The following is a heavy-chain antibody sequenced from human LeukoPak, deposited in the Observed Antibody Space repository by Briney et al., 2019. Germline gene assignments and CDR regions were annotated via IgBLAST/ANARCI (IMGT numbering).Heavy chain of an antibody. J-gene: IGHJ4*02. CDR3: ARDTPGWSGYYMDY. CDR1: GYTFTSYD. V-gene: IGHV1-8*01. Sequence: ASVKVSCKASGYTFTSYDINWVRQATGQGLEWMGWMNPNSGNTGYAQKFQGRVTMTRNTSISTAYMELSSLRSEDTAVYYCARDTPGWSGYYMDYWGQGTLVTVSS. D-gene: IGHD3-3*01. CDR2: MNPNSGNT.